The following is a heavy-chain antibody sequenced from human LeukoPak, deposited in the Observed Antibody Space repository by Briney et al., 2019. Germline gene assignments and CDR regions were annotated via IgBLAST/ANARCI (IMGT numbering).Heavy chain of an antibody. CDR1: GGSISSYY. CDR3: ARRIKFSSGWYTDY. Sequence: PSETLSLTCTVSGGSISSYYWSWIRQPPGKGLEWIGYSSYSGSTKYNPSLKSRVTISVDTSKNQFSLELTSVTAADTAVYYCARRIKFSSGWYTDYWGQGTLLTVSS. CDR2: SSYSGST. V-gene: IGHV4-59*08. D-gene: IGHD6-19*01. J-gene: IGHJ4*02.